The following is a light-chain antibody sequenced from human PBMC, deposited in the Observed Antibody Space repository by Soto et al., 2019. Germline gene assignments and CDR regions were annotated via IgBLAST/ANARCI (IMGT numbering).Light chain of an antibody. CDR2: AAS. V-gene: IGKV1-27*01. Sequence: DIQMTQSPSSLSASVGDRVTITCRASQDIRNYLAWYQQQPGKVPELLIYAASTFHSGVPSRFSGSGYGTYFTLTITNLQPEDVATYYCQEYDVGPLTFGGGTKVEIK. CDR1: QDIRNY. CDR3: QEYDVGPLT. J-gene: IGKJ4*01.